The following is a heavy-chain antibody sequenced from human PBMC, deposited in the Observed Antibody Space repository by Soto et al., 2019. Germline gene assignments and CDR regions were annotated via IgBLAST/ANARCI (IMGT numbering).Heavy chain of an antibody. D-gene: IGHD3-10*01. J-gene: IGHJ4*02. Sequence: QVPLVQSGAEVKKPGSSVKVSCKASGGTFSSYTISWVRQAPGQGLEWMGRIIPILGIANYAQKFQGRVTITADKSTSTAYMELSSLRSEDTAVYYCAIGSGSPDEDFDYWGQGTLVTVSS. CDR1: GGTFSSYT. CDR2: IIPILGIA. V-gene: IGHV1-69*02. CDR3: AIGSGSPDEDFDY.